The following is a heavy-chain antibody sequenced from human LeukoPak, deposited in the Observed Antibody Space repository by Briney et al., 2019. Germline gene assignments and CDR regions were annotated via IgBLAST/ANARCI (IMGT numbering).Heavy chain of an antibody. V-gene: IGHV3-66*01. CDR2: LYSGGTT. J-gene: IGHJ4*02. CDR3: AREPTTVSPPG. Sequence: GGSLRLSCAASGFTVSSNYMTWVRQAPGKGLEWVSVLYSGGTTYYADSVKGRFTISRDSSKNTVYLQMNSLRAEDTAVYYCAREPTTVSPPGWGQGTLVTVSS. D-gene: IGHD4-11*01. CDR1: GFTVSSNY.